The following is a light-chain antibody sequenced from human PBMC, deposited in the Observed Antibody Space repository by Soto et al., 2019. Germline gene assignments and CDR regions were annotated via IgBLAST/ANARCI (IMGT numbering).Light chain of an antibody. CDR2: DAS. CDR1: QSISSW. V-gene: IGKV1-5*01. J-gene: IGKJ1*01. CDR3: QHYNSYSRT. Sequence: DIQMTQSPSTLSASVGDRVTITCRASQSISSWLAWYQQKPGKAPKLLIYDASSLESGVPPRFSGSGSGTEFTLTIHSLQPDDFATYDCQHYNSYSRTFGQGTKVEI.